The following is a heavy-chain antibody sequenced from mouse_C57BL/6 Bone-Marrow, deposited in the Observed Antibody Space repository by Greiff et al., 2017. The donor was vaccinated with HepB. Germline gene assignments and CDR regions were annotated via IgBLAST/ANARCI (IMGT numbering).Heavy chain of an antibody. V-gene: IGHV1-55*01. CDR3: ARPFNYYGFAY. CDR2: IYPGSGST. D-gene: IGHD1-1*01. Sequence: QVQLKQPGAELVKPGASVKMSCKASGYTFTSYWITWVKQRPGQGLEWIGDIYPGSGSTNYNEKFKSKATLTVDNSSSTAYMQLSSLTSEDSAVYYCARPFNYYGFAYWGQGTLVTVSA. CDR1: GYTFTSYW. J-gene: IGHJ3*01.